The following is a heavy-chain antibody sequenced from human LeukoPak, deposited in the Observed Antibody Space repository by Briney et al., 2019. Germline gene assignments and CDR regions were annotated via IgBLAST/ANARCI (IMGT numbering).Heavy chain of an antibody. J-gene: IGHJ4*02. D-gene: IGHD3-10*01. V-gene: IGHV4-34*01. CDR3: ARTYYYDSASYYTFDY. Sequence: SETLSLTCAVYGGSFSGYYWSWIRQPPGKGLEWIGEINHSGSTNYNPSLKSRVTISVDTSKNQFSLKLSSVTAADTAVYYCARTYYYDSASYYTFDYWGPGTLVTVSS. CDR1: GGSFSGYY. CDR2: INHSGST.